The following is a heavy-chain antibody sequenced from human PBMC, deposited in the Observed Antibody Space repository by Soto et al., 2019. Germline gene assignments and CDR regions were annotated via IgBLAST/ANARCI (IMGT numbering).Heavy chain of an antibody. D-gene: IGHD2-15*01. CDR1: GFTFSTYW. CDR2: INSDGSST. Sequence: LRLSCAASGFTFSTYWMHWVRQAPGKGLVWVSRINSDGSSTTYADSVKGRFTISRDNAKNTVYLQMNSLRAGDTAVYYCARLYCTGGSCYFHYYNMDVWGKGTTVTVSS. J-gene: IGHJ6*03. V-gene: IGHV3-74*01. CDR3: ARLYCTGGSCYFHYYNMDV.